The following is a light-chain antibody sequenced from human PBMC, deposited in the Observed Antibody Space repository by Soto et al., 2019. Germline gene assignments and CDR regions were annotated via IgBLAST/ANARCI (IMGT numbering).Light chain of an antibody. CDR2: GAS. V-gene: IGKV3-20*01. CDR3: QQYGSPLL. J-gene: IGKJ1*01. CDR1: QSVSSSY. Sequence: EIVLTQSPGTLSLSPGERATLSCRASQSVSSSYLAWYQQKPGQAPRLLIYGASSRATGIPDRFSGSGSGTDFTLTISRLEPEDFAVYYCQQYGSPLLFGQGTKVDSK.